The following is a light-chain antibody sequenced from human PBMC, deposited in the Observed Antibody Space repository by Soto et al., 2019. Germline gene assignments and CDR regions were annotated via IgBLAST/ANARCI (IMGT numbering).Light chain of an antibody. Sequence: EIVLTQSPGTLSLSPGERATLSSRASQSVSSGYLAWSQQKPGQAPRLLIYGASSRATGIPDRFSGSGSGTDFTLTISRLEPEDFAVYYCQQYGSSTLYTFGQGTKLEIK. V-gene: IGKV3-20*01. CDR3: QQYGSSTLYT. J-gene: IGKJ2*01. CDR2: GAS. CDR1: QSVSSGY.